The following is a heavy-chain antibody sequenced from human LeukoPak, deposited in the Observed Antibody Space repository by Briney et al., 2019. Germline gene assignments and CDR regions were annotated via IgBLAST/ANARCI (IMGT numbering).Heavy chain of an antibody. J-gene: IGHJ4*02. D-gene: IGHD3/OR15-3a*01. CDR2: IYYSGST. CDR3: ARQEDWTAWH. CDR1: GGSISSSSYY. Sequence: SETLPLTCTVSGGSISSSSYYWGWIRQPPGKGLEWIGSIYYSGSTYYNPSLKSRVTISVDTSKNQFSLKLSSVTAADTAVYYCARQEDWTAWHWGQGTLVTVSS. V-gene: IGHV4-39*01.